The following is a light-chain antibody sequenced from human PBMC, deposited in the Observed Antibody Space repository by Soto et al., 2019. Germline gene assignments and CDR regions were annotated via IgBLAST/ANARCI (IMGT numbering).Light chain of an antibody. Sequence: EIVLPQSPGTLPLSPGATATLYSRASHSVSSSYLAWYQQKPGQAPRLIIYGASTRATGIPARVSGSGSGTDCILTISSLEPEDVSVYYCQQRNNWPWTVAQGTKVDIK. CDR1: HSVSSSY. J-gene: IGKJ1*01. V-gene: IGKV3D-20*02. CDR2: GAS. CDR3: QQRNNWPWT.